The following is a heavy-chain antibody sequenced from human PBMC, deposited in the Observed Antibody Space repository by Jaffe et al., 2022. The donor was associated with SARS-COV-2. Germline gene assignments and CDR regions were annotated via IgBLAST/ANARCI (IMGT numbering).Heavy chain of an antibody. CDR3: AVSPLDTDGSNLGRQFNFYYYGMNV. CDR2: FDPKDGET. D-gene: IGHD6-13*01. CDR1: GSSLSDFS. J-gene: IGHJ6*02. Sequence: QVQLLQSGAQMKKPGASVKVSCKASGSSLSDFSIHWVRQAPRKGLEWMGGFDPKDGETIYAQKFQGRVTLTEDTSTDTAYMELSSLTSEDTADYYCAVSPLDTDGSNLGRQFNFYYYGMNVWGQGTTVTVSS. V-gene: IGHV1-24*01.